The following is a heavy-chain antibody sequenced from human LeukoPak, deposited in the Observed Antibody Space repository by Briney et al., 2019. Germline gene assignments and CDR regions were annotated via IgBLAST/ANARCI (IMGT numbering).Heavy chain of an antibody. CDR3: ARGGYCSSTSCYTWYGMDV. CDR1: GDSVSSNSAA. Sequence: SQTLTLTCAISGDSVSSNSAAWNWIRQSPSRGLEWLGWTYYRSKWYNDYAVSVKSRITINPDTSKNQFSLQLNSVTPEDTAVYYCARGGYCSSTSCYTWYGMDVWGQGTTVTVSS. D-gene: IGHD2-2*02. CDR2: TYYRSKWYN. J-gene: IGHJ6*02. V-gene: IGHV6-1*01.